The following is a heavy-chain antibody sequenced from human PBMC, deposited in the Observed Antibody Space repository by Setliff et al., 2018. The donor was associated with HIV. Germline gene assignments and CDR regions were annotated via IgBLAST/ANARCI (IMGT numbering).Heavy chain of an antibody. CDR1: GYIFANYA. V-gene: IGHV1-3*01. J-gene: IGHJ4*02. D-gene: IGHD6-13*01. CDR3: AIGSSNWPHRPNNYYFDY. CDR2: INAGNGNT. Sequence: ASVKVSCKASGYIFANYAMHWVRQAPGQRLEWMGWINAGNGNTKYSQKFQGRVTITRDTSASTAYMELSSLRSEDTGVYYCAIGSSNWPHRPNNYYFDYWGQGTPVTVSS.